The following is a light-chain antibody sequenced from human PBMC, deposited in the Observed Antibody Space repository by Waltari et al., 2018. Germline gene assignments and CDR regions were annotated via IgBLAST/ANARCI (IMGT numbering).Light chain of an antibody. V-gene: IGKV3D-15*01. CDR3: QQYNHWQWT. J-gene: IGKJ1*01. CDR1: QTINNN. CDR2: DAS. Sequence: VLKQSPATLSVSLGARATISCRASQTINNNLAWYQLKPGQAPRLLIYDASTRATGIPARFSGSGSGTEFALTISGLQSEDFAIYYCQQYNHWQWTFGQGTRVDIK.